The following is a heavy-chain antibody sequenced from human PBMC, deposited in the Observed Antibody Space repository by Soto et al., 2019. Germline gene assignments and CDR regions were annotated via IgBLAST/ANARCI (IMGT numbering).Heavy chain of an antibody. J-gene: IGHJ4*02. CDR2: MSGSGDST. CDR3: AKVVGLDLQRDFYFEY. CDR1: RFTLSIYA. D-gene: IGHD1-7*01. V-gene: IGHV3-23*01. Sequence: EVQLLESGGRLVQPGGSLRLSCAASRFTLSIYAMSWVRQAPGKGLEWVSGMSGSGDSTYYADSVKGRFTISRDNSKNTLFLQMTSLRADDTAVYYCAKVVGLDLQRDFYFEYWCQGTLVPGSS.